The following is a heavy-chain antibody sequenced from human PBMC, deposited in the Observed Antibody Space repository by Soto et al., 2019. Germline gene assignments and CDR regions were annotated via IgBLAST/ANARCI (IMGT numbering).Heavy chain of an antibody. CDR3: AKRGDIVEVSRTFVGYGMDV. CDR2: ISGNGGDI. V-gene: IGHV3-23*01. CDR1: GFTFRNYA. D-gene: IGHD2-2*01. J-gene: IGHJ6*02. Sequence: EVQLSESGGALVQPGGSLRLSCAASGFTFRNYAMSWVRQAPGKGLEWVSRISGNGGDINYADSVKGRFTISRDNSKNTLYLQMNSLRAEDTAVYYCAKRGDIVEVSRTFVGYGMDVWGQGTTVTVSS.